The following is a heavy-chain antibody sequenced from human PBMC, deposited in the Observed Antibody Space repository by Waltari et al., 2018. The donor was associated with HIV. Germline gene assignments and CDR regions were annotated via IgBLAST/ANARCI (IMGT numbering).Heavy chain of an antibody. J-gene: IGHJ4*02. CDR1: GFTFNNYA. V-gene: IGHV3-23*01. CDR3: ARYHCPGGTCDSFDC. Sequence: EVQLLESGGGLVQPGGSLRLSCVVSGFTFNNYAMNWVRQAPGKGLEWVAGVSGTGATTYYADSVKGRFTISRNNPKNTLYLQLNSLRAEDTAVYYCARYHCPGGTCDSFDCWGRGTLVTVSS. D-gene: IGHD2-8*02. CDR2: VSGTGATT.